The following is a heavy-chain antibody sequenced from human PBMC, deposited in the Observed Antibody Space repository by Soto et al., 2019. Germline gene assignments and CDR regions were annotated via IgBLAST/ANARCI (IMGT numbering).Heavy chain of an antibody. CDR3: ASEGIAAQGGFDP. D-gene: IGHD6-13*01. Sequence: QVQLVQSGAEVKKPGASVKVSCKASGYTFTSYYMHWVRQAPGQGLEWMGIINPSGGSTSYAQKFQGRVTMTRDTSTSTVYMELSSLRSEDTAVYSCASEGIAAQGGFDPWGQGTLVTVSS. J-gene: IGHJ5*02. CDR2: INPSGGST. CDR1: GYTFTSYY. V-gene: IGHV1-46*01.